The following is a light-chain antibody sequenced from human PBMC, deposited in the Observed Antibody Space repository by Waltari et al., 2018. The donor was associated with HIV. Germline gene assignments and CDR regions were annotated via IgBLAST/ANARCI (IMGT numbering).Light chain of an antibody. CDR1: SSDVGGYNY. CDR3: SSYTSTSTGV. Sequence: QSALTQPASVSGSPGQSTTISCTGPSSDVGGYNYVSWYQQHPGKAPKFMIYEVSNRPSGVSKRFSGSKSGNAASLTISGLQAEDEADYYCSSYTSTSTGVFGTGTKVTVL. V-gene: IGLV2-14*01. J-gene: IGLJ1*01. CDR2: EVS.